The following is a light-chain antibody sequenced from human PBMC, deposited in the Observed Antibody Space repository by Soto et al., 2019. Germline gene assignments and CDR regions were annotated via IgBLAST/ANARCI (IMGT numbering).Light chain of an antibody. Sequence: QSAMTQPASVSASPGQSITISCTGGKNDIGSSDYVSWYQQHPGKAPKLIIYGVRNRPSGTADRFSGSKSGNTASLTISGLQAEDEADYYCSSSTRSNPLVFGGGTQVTVL. CDR3: SSSTRSNPLV. V-gene: IGLV2-14*01. J-gene: IGLJ3*02. CDR1: KNDIGSSDY. CDR2: GVR.